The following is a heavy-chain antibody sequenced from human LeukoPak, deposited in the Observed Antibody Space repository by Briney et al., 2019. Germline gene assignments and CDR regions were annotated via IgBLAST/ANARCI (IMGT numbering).Heavy chain of an antibody. CDR3: ARGSYVFYDSSGYGAFDI. Sequence: PGGSLRLSCAASRFTLSNYWMSCVRQAPGKVLEWVANMKQDGSEIIYVDSVKGRFTISRDNAKHSLCSQMNSLRAEDTAVYYCARGSYVFYDSSGYGAFDIWGQGTMVTVSS. J-gene: IGHJ3*02. V-gene: IGHV3-7*01. CDR1: RFTLSNYW. D-gene: IGHD3-22*01. CDR2: MKQDGSEI.